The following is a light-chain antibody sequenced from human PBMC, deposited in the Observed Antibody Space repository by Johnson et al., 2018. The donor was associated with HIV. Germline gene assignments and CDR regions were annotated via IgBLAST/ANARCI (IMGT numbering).Light chain of an antibody. J-gene: IGLJ1*01. CDR1: SSNIGNNY. CDR2: ENN. Sequence: QSVLTQPPSVSAAPGQKVTISCCGSSSNIGNNYVSWYQQLPGTAPKLLIYENNKRPSGIPDRFSGSKSGTSATLGITGLRTGDEADYYCGTWDSSLSAEVFGTGTKVTVL. V-gene: IGLV1-51*02. CDR3: GTWDSSLSAEV.